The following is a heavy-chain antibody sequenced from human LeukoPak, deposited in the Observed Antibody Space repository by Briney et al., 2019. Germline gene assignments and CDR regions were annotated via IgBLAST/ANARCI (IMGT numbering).Heavy chain of an antibody. Sequence: GASVKVSCKASGYTFTSYYMHWVRQAPGQGLEWMGIINPSGGTTTYSQKFQGRVTMTRDTSTSTVYMELSSLRSDDTAVYYCASLARGADFDYWGQGTLVTVSS. CDR2: INPSGGTT. D-gene: IGHD4-17*01. V-gene: IGHV1-46*01. J-gene: IGHJ4*02. CDR3: ASLARGADFDY. CDR1: GYTFTSYY.